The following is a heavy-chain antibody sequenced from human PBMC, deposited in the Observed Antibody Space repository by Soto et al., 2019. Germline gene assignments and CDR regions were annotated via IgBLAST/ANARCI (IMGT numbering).Heavy chain of an antibody. D-gene: IGHD4-17*01. CDR3: ARKRTSTVVTPFERDALET. J-gene: IGHJ3*02. Sequence: SVKVSCKASGGTFSSYAISWVRQSPGQGLEWMGGIIPIFGTANYAQKFQGRVTITADESTSTAYMELSSLRSEDTAVYYCARKRTSTVVTPFERDALETWGQGTMLTVSS. V-gene: IGHV1-69*13. CDR2: IIPIFGTA. CDR1: GGTFSSYA.